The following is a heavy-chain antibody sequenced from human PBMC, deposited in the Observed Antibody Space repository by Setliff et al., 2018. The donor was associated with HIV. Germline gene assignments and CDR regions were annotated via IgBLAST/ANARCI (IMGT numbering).Heavy chain of an antibody. J-gene: IGHJ4*02. V-gene: IGHV1-69*13. Sequence: SVKVSCKASGGTFSSYTISWVRQAPGQGLEWMGGIIPIFRTPKYAQKFQDRVTISADESTSTAYMELSSLRSEDTAVYYCARAQSNSAFFANDYWGQGTLVTVSS. CDR1: GGTFSSYT. CDR2: IIPIFRTP. D-gene: IGHD2-8*01. CDR3: ARAQSNSAFFANDY.